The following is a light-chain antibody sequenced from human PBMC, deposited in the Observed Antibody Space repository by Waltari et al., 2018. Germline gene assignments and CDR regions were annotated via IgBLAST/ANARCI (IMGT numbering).Light chain of an antibody. CDR1: NYNIGQYF. CDR2: RNN. CDR3: ASWDGSLGGVI. V-gene: IGLV1-47*01. J-gene: IGLJ2*01. Sequence: QSVLSQPPSASGTPGQRVTISCSGSNYNIGQYFVYWYHQLPGTAPQLLIYRNNQRPSGVPDRFSGSKSGTSASLAISGLRSEDEADYYCASWDGSLGGVIFGGGTKLTVL.